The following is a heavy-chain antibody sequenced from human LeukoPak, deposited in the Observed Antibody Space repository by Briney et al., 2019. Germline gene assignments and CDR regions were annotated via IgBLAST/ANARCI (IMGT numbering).Heavy chain of an antibody. J-gene: IGHJ4*02. CDR3: AICRKFYSDSSGYCNYFDY. Sequence: PSETLSLTCRVSGSSISSSSDDGGWIRQPPGKGLEWIGSIYYSGRTYYNLSLKSRVTMSVDTSKNQFSLKMSSVTAADTAVYYCAICRKFYSDSSGYCNYFDYWGRGTLVTVSS. CDR1: GSSISSSSDD. CDR2: IYYSGRT. V-gene: IGHV4-39*01. D-gene: IGHD3-22*01.